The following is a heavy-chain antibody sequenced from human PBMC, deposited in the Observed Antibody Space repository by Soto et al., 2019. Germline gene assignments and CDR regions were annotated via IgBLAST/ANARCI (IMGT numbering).Heavy chain of an antibody. J-gene: IGHJ6*02. CDR2: IYWNDDK. CDR1: GFSVSTSGVG. Sequence: SGPTLVNPTQTLTLTCTFSGFSVSTSGVGVGWIRQPPGKALECLELIYWNDDKRYSPSLKSRLTITKDTSKNQVVLTMTNMDPVDTATYYCAHSEVLFWNDFWIGYYTCSCPYGMDVWGQG. V-gene: IGHV2-5*01. D-gene: IGHD3-3*01. CDR3: AHSEVLFWNDFWIGYYTCSCPYGMDV.